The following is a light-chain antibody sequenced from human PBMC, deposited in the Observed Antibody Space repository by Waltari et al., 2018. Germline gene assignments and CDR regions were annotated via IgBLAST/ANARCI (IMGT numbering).Light chain of an antibody. CDR1: QSVGRS. V-gene: IGKV3-20*01. J-gene: IGKJ1*01. Sequence: ESLLTQSPVTLSLAPGESAPLHCIASQSVGRSLAWYQQKPGQPPRLLIYGTSNRATGIPDRFSGGGSGTDFSLTISRVEPEDVAVYYCQQYVSLPVTFGQGTKVEIK. CDR2: GTS. CDR3: QQYVSLPVT.